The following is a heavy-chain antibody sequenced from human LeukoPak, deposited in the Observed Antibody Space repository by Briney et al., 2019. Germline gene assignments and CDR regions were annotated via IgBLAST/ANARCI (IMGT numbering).Heavy chain of an antibody. CDR1: GYSFTSYW. V-gene: IGHV5-51*01. D-gene: IGHD5-24*01. Sequence: GESLKISCKGSGYSFTSYWIGWVRQMPGKGLEWMGIIYPGDSDTRYSPSFQGQVTISADKSISTAYLQWSSLKASDTAMHYCARLPVRIVEMATISRPGFDYWGQGTLVTVSS. J-gene: IGHJ4*02. CDR2: IYPGDSDT. CDR3: ARLPVRIVEMATISRPGFDY.